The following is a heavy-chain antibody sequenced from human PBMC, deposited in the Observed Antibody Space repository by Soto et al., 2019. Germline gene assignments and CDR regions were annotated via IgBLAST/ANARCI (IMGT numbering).Heavy chain of an antibody. CDR2: TSYDGSNN. CDR3: ARWGTTGGLDV. J-gene: IGHJ4*02. CDR1: GFTFRSYV. V-gene: IGHV3-33*05. D-gene: IGHD3-16*01. Sequence: QVQLVESGGGVVQPGTSLRLSCVGSGFTFRSYVIHWVRQAPGKGLEWVALTSYDGSNNFYGDSVKGRFTISRDNSGNTVELQMDSLRLDDTALYYCARWGTTGGLDVWGQGTLVSVSS.